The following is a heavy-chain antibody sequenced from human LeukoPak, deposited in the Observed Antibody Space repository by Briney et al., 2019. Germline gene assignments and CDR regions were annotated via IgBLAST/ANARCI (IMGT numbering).Heavy chain of an antibody. CDR3: ARGDGSSGWYFDY. CDR2: INADEGTT. J-gene: IGHJ4*02. D-gene: IGHD6-19*01. CDR1: GFTFRSSW. Sequence: GGSLRLSCAASGFTFRSSWMHWARQAPGKGLVWVSRINADEGTTNYADSVKGRFTISRDNAKNTLYLQMNSLRAEDTAVYYCARGDGSSGWYFDYWGQGTLVTVSS. V-gene: IGHV3-74*01.